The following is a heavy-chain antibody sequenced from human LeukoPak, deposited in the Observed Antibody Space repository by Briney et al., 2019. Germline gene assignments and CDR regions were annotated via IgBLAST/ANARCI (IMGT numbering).Heavy chain of an antibody. CDR1: GYTFTGFG. V-gene: IGHV1-18*01. J-gene: IGHJ4*02. D-gene: IGHD1-7*01. CDR2: ISGYNDNT. Sequence: ASLKVSCKASGYTFTGFGINWVRQAPGQGLEWMGWISGYNDNTHYAKKFQGRVTLTTDTPTSTAYMELRSLRSDDTAVYYCARDGTSTDDYWGQGTLVTVSS. CDR3: ARDGTSTDDY.